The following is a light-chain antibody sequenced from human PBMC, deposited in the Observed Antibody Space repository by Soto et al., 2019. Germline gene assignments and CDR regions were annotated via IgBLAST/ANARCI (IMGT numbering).Light chain of an antibody. Sequence: EIVLTQSPDTLSLSPGERSTLSCRASQTVNNNYVAWYQQKPGQAPRLLIYAASTRATGIPDRFSGSGSGTDFTLSISRLEPEDFAVYYCQLYGTSPKPFGQGTKVDIK. J-gene: IGKJ1*01. CDR1: QTVNNNY. V-gene: IGKV3-20*01. CDR3: QLYGTSPKP. CDR2: AAS.